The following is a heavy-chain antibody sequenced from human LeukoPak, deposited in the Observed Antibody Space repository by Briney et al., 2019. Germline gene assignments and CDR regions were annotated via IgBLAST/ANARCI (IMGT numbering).Heavy chain of an antibody. J-gene: IGHJ4*02. D-gene: IGHD1-26*01. CDR1: GFTFSSYA. CDR3: ARDSIVGATSTFDY. V-gene: IGHV3-64*01. CDR2: ISSNGGST. Sequence: PGGSLRLSCAAFGFTFSSYAMHWVRQAPGKGLEYVSAISSNGGSTYYANSVKGRFTISRDNSKNTLYLQMGSLRAEDMAVYYCARDSIVGATSTFDYWGQGTLVTVSS.